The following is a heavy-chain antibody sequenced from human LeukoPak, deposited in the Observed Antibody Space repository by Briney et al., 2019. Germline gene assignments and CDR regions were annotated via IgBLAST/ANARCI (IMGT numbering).Heavy chain of an antibody. CDR1: GFSLSTSGVG. Sequence: SGPTHVKPTQTLTLTCTFSGFSLSTSGVGVGWIRQPPGKALEWLALIYWNDDKRYSPSLKSRLTITKDTSKNQVVLTMTNMDPVDTATYYCAHHSIAVAGTGGDYWGQGTLVTVSS. CDR3: AHHSIAVAGTGGDY. J-gene: IGHJ4*02. V-gene: IGHV2-5*01. CDR2: IYWNDDK. D-gene: IGHD6-19*01.